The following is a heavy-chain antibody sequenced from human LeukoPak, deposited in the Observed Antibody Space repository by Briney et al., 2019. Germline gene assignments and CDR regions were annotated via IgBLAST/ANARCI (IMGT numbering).Heavy chain of an antibody. CDR1: GGYISIGGYS. V-gene: IGHV4-30-2*01. Sequence: SETLSLTCAVSGGYISIGGYSWSWIRQPPGKGLEWIGYIYHSGSTYYNPSLKSRVTISVDRSKNQFSLKLSSVTAADTAVYYCARAAYGDESLFDYWGQGTLVTVSS. CDR2: IYHSGST. D-gene: IGHD4-17*01. CDR3: ARAAYGDESLFDY. J-gene: IGHJ4*02.